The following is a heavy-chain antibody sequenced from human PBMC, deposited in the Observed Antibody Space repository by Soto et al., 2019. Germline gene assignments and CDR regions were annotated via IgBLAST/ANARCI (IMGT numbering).Heavy chain of an antibody. CDR3: ARGGSSYTWFNEF. CDR2: IIPVFQTA. J-gene: IGHJ4*02. Sequence: QEQLVQSGAEVKKPGSSVKVSCKASGGLFSSYPISWVRQVPGQGLEWMGGIIPVFQTAYYTQRFQGRVTISADESTNTAYMEVSTLRSEDTAIYYCARGGSSYTWFNEFWGKGTLVTISS. V-gene: IGHV1-69*01. CDR1: GGLFSSYP. D-gene: IGHD3-22*01.